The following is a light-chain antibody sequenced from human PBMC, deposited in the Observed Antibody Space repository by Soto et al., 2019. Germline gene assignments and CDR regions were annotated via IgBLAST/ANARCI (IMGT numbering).Light chain of an antibody. CDR3: SSYTTISTYV. J-gene: IGLJ1*01. CDR2: DVR. Sequence: QSVLTQPASVSGSPGQSITISCTGTSSDVGGYNYVSWYQQHPGKAPKLMIYDVRNRPSGVSNRFSGSKSVNKASLTISGLQAEDEADYYCSSYTTISTYVFGTGTKLTVL. CDR1: SSDVGGYNY. V-gene: IGLV2-14*01.